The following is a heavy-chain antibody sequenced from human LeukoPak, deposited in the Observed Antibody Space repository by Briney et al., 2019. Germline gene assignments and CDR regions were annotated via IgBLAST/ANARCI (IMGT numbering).Heavy chain of an antibody. CDR1: EFTVSNNY. Sequence: PGGSLRLSCAASEFTVSNNYMSWIRQAPGEGLEWVSFIYSGATTYYANPVKGRFTISRDNSKNMLYLQMNSLRAEDTAVCYCARGARVRGVNNWYFDLWGRGTLVTVSS. CDR2: IYSGATT. CDR3: ARGARVRGVNNWYFDL. J-gene: IGHJ2*01. D-gene: IGHD3-10*01. V-gene: IGHV3-53*01.